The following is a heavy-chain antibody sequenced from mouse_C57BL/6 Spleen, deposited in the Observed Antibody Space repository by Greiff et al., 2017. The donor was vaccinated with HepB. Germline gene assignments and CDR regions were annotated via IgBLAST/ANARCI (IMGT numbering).Heavy chain of an antibody. V-gene: IGHV1-69*01. CDR3: ARDSSGPGGYFDY. D-gene: IGHD3-2*02. CDR2: IDPSDSYT. CDR1: GYTFTSYW. J-gene: IGHJ2*01. Sequence: QVQLQQPGAELVMPGASVKLSCKASGYTFTSYWMHWVKQRPGQGLEWIGEIDPSDSYTNYNQKFKGKSTLTVDKSSSTAYMQLSSLTSEDSAVYYCARDSSGPGGYFDYWGQGTTLTVSS.